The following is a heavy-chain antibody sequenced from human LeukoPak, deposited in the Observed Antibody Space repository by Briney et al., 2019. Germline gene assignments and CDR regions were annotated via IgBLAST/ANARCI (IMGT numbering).Heavy chain of an antibody. V-gene: IGHV1-2*06. D-gene: IGHD5-18*01. J-gene: IGHJ6*03. Sequence: ASVKVSCKASGYTFTGYYMHWVRQAPGQGLEWMGRINPNSGGTNYAQKFQGRVTMTRDTSISTAYMKLSRLRSDDTAVYYCARDDVDTAMVRYYYYYYMDVWGKGTTVTVSS. CDR2: INPNSGGT. CDR3: ARDDVDTAMVRYYYYYYMDV. CDR1: GYTFTGYY.